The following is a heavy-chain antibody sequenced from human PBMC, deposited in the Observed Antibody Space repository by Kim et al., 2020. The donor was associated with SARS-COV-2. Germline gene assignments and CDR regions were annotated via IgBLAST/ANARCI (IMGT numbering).Heavy chain of an antibody. CDR2: IKSKANGGTT. CDR3: TSGLGDYCGGDCYSRV. J-gene: IGHJ6*02. V-gene: IGHV3-15*07. D-gene: IGHD2-21*02. Sequence: GGSLRLSCAASGFIFNNAWMNWVRQAPGKGLEWVGRIKSKANGGTTGYAAPVKGRFTISRDDSKNTLYLQMNSLKTEDTAVYYCTSGLGDYCGGDCYSRVWGQGTTVTVSS. CDR1: GFIFNNAW.